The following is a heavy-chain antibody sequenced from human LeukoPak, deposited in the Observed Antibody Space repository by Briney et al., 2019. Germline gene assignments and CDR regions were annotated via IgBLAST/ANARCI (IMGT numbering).Heavy chain of an antibody. CDR1: GFTFSGNW. CDR3: ARDMIRGVVNS. J-gene: IGHJ4*02. V-gene: IGHV3-74*01. CDR2: INPSGSST. D-gene: IGHD3-10*01. Sequence: QAGGCLRLSCAASGFTFSGNWMHGVCEGPGKGLVWGSLINPSGSSTTYADSVKGGFTISRDNAKNRLYMQINSLRVEDRALYSFARDMIRGVVNSWGQGGLVTVSS.